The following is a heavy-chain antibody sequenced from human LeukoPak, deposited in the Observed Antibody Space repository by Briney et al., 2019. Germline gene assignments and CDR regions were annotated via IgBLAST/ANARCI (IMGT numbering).Heavy chain of an antibody. Sequence: SDTLSLPCTLSGRSISSYYWSWIRQPPAKGLEWIGYIYYSGSANYNPSLKNRVTISVDTSKNQFSLKLSSVTAADTAVYYCARGGYSSSWYRPYYYGMDVWGQGTTVTVSS. V-gene: IGHV4-59*08. D-gene: IGHD6-13*01. CDR2: IYYSGSA. CDR1: GRSISSYY. J-gene: IGHJ6*02. CDR3: ARGGYSSSWYRPYYYGMDV.